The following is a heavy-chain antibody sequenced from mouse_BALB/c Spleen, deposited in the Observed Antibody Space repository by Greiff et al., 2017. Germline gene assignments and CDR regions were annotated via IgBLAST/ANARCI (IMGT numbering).Heavy chain of an antibody. Sequence: VQLQQSGAELVRPGSSVKISCKASGYAFSSYWMNWVKQRPGQGLEWIGQIYPGDGDTNYNGKFKGKATLTADKSSSTAYMQLSSLTSEDSAVYFCAKIYYGNYDYAMDYWGQGTSVTVSS. D-gene: IGHD2-1*01. CDR1: GYAFSSYW. CDR3: AKIYYGNYDYAMDY. CDR2: IYPGDGDT. V-gene: IGHV1-80*01. J-gene: IGHJ4*01.